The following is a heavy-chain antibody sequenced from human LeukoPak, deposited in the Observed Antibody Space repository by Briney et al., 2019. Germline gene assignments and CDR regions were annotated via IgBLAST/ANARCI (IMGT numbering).Heavy chain of an antibody. CDR3: ARGGYDILTGYFNWFDP. V-gene: IGHV3-64*01. Sequence: GGPLRLSCAASGFTFSSYAMHWVRQAPGKGLEYVSAISSNGGSTYYANSVKGRFTISRDNSKNTLYLQMGSLRAEDMAVYYCARGGYDILTGYFNWFDPWGQGTLVTVSS. CDR2: ISSNGGST. CDR1: GFTFSSYA. D-gene: IGHD3-9*01. J-gene: IGHJ5*02.